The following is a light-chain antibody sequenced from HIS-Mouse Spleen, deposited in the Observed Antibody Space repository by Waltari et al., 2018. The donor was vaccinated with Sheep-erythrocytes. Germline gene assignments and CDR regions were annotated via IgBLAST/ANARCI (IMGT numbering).Light chain of an antibody. J-gene: IGKJ2*01. CDR3: QQLNSYPHT. CDR2: AAS. V-gene: IGKV1-9*01. CDR1: QGISSY. Sequence: DIQLTTSPSFLSASVGDRATITGRASQGISSYLAWYQQKPGKAPKLLIYAASTLQSGVPSRFSGSGSGTEFTLTISSLQPEDFATYYCQQLNSYPHTFGQGTKLEIK.